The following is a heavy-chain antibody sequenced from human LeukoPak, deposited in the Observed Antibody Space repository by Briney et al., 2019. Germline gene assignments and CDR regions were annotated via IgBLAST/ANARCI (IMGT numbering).Heavy chain of an antibody. J-gene: IGHJ4*02. CDR2: IWYDGSNK. Sequence: GGSLRLSCAASGFTFSSYGMHWVRQAPGKGLEWVAVIWYDGSNKYYADSVKGRFTISRDNSKNTLYLQMNSLRAEDTAVYYRARGPYGSGSYSYFDYWGQGTLVTVSS. CDR3: ARGPYGSGSYSYFDY. CDR1: GFTFSSYG. V-gene: IGHV3-33*01. D-gene: IGHD3-10*01.